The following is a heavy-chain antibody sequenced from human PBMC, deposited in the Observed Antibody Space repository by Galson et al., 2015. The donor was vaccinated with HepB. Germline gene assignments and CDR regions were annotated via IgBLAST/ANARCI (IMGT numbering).Heavy chain of an antibody. D-gene: IGHD3-22*01. J-gene: IGHJ4*02. CDR3: ARVVVITEFDY. CDR2: IGAYNGNT. V-gene: IGHV1-18*01. CDR1: GYTFTSYS. Sequence: SVKVSCKASGYTFTSYSISWVRQAPGQGLEWMGWIGAYNGNTNYAQKLQGRVTMTTDTSTSTAYMELRSLRSDDTAVYYCARVVVITEFDYWGQGTLVTVSS.